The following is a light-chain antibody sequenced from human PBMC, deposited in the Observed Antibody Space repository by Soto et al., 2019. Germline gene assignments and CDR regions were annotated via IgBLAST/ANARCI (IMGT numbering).Light chain of an antibody. J-gene: IGLJ1*01. V-gene: IGLV2-14*01. CDR1: SSDVGGYNY. CDR2: DVS. CDR3: SSDTGSSTYV. Sequence: QSALTQPASVSGSPGQSITISCTGTSSDVGGYNYVSWYQQHPGKAPKLMIYDVSNRPSGISNRFSGSKSGNTASLTISGLQAEDDADYNCSSDTGSSTYVFGTGTKVTVL.